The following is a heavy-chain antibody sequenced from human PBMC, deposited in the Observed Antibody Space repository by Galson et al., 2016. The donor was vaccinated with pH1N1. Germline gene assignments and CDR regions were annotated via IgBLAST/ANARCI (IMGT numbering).Heavy chain of an antibody. CDR2: IYWDDSE. J-gene: IGHJ3*02. CDR1: GFSLSASGEA. CDR3: VHSHNIVMEEVALDIFDI. Sequence: PALVKPTQTLTLTCAFSGFSLSASGEAVGWLRQPPGKAPEWLAMIYWDDSERYSQSLKDRLTISKDSTKRHVVLTMTDMDPEETATYYCVHSHNIVMEEVALDIFDIWGQGAAVPVSS. V-gene: IGHV2-5*02. D-gene: IGHD2-2*03.